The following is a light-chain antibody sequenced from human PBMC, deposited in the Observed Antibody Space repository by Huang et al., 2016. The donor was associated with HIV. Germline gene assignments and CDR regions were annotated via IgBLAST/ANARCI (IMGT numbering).Light chain of an antibody. J-gene: IGKJ3*01. Sequence: EIVLTQSPATLSLSPGERATLSCGASQSVSGSYLAWYQQKPGLAPMLLIYDASTRATGIPDRFSGSGSGTYFTLTISRLESEDFAVYYCQQYGSSPFTFGPGTKVDIK. V-gene: IGKV3D-20*01. CDR3: QQYGSSPFT. CDR1: QSVSGSY. CDR2: DAS.